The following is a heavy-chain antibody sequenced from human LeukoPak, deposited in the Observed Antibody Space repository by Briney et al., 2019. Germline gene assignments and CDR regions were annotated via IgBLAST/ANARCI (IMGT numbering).Heavy chain of an antibody. V-gene: IGHV3-23*01. D-gene: IGHD2-8*01. J-gene: IGHJ4*02. CDR2: ISGSGGST. CDR3: AKLLMVYAIPTDY. CDR1: GFTFSSYA. Sequence: GGSLRLSCAASGFTFSSYAMSWVRQAPGKGLEWVSAISGSGGSTYYAVSVKGRFTISRDNSNNTLYLQMNSLRAEDTAVYYCAKLLMVYAIPTDYWGQGTLVTVSS.